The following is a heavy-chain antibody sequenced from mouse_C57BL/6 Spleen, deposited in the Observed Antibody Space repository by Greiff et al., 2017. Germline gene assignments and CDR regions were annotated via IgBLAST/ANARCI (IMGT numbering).Heavy chain of an antibody. D-gene: IGHD2-4*01. Sequence: QVQLKQSGPELVKPGASVKLSCKASGYTFTSYDINWVKQRPGQGLEWIGWIYPRDGSTKYNEKFKGKATLTVDTSSSTAYMELHSLTSEDSAVYFCAREEGTMRYAMDYWGQGTSVTVSS. CDR1: GYTFTSYD. CDR3: AREEGTMRYAMDY. V-gene: IGHV1-85*01. J-gene: IGHJ4*01. CDR2: IYPRDGST.